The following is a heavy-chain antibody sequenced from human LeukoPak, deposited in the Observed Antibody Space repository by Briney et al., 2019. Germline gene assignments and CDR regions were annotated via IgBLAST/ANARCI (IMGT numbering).Heavy chain of an antibody. CDR1: GYAFTDYY. CDR3: ESSGEYCSSTSCSYYYYYGMDV. D-gene: IGHD2-2*01. Sequence: GASVKVSCKASGYAFTDYYMHWVRQAPGQGLEWMGWINPNSGGTNYAQKFQGRVTMTRDTSISTAYMELSRLRSDDTAVYYCESSGEYCSSTSCSYYYYYGMDVWGQGTTVTVSS. V-gene: IGHV1-2*02. J-gene: IGHJ6*02. CDR2: INPNSGGT.